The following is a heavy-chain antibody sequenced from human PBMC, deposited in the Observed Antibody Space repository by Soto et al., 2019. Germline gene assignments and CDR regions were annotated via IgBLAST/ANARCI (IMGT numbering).Heavy chain of an antibody. CDR2: ISTTSSHI. CDR3: ARGLVVPAAHTPFDY. Sequence: EVQLVESGGTLVQPGGSLRLSCAASGFTFSNYEMSWVRQAPGKGLEWVSYISTTSSHIYYADSVKGRFTISRDNAKNSLYLQMNSLRAEDTAVYYCARGLVVPAAHTPFDYWGQGTLVTVSS. J-gene: IGHJ4*02. V-gene: IGHV3-48*03. CDR1: GFTFSNYE. D-gene: IGHD2-2*01.